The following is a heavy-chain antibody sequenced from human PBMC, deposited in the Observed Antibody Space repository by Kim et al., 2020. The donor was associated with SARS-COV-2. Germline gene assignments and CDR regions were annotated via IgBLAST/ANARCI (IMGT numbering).Heavy chain of an antibody. CDR2: IDPSDSYT. V-gene: IGHV5-10-1*01. D-gene: IGHD1-1*01. CDR3: ARYMPDWNDDFDY. J-gene: IGHJ4*02. Sequence: GESLKISCKGSGYSFTSYWISWVRQMPGKGLEWMGRIDPSDSYTNYSPSFQGHVTISADKSISTAYLQWSSLKASDTAMYYCARYMPDWNDDFDYWGQGTLVTVSS. CDR1: GYSFTSYW.